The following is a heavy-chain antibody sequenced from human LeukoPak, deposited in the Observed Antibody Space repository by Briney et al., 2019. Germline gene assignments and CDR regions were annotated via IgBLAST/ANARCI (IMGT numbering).Heavy chain of an antibody. J-gene: IGHJ3*02. CDR2: MNWNGGST. CDR1: GYIYEIYG. V-gene: IGHV3-20*04. CDR3: ARIDTYYYDSSGYCSAFDI. D-gene: IGHD3-22*01. Sequence: GRTLRLSCGASGYIYEIYGMSWVRQPSGQGWEWVLGMNWNGGSTGYADSVKGRFTIHRDNAKNSLHLQMNSLRAEYTALYYCARIDTYYYDSSGYCSAFDIWGQGTIVTVSS.